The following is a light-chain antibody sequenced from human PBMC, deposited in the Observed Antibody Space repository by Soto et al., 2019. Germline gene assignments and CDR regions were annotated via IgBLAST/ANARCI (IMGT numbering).Light chain of an antibody. J-gene: IGLJ3*02. CDR2: DVN. CDR3: SSYAGGNNWV. V-gene: IGLV2-8*01. CDR1: SSDVGAHNY. Sequence: QSALTQPPSASGSPGQSLTISCTGTSSDVGAHNYVSWYQQNPGKAPKLMLYDVNKRPSGVPGRFSGSKAGNTASLTVSGLQAEDEADYYCSSYAGGNNWVFGGGTKVTVL.